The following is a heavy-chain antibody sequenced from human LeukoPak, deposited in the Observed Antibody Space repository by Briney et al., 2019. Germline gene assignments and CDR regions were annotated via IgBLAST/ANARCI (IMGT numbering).Heavy chain of an antibody. CDR2: MNPNSGNT. D-gene: IGHD3/OR15-3a*01. J-gene: IGHJ6*02. CDR3: ARGHRTLGRPYYYYGMDV. CDR1: GYTFTSYD. V-gene: IGHV1-8*01. Sequence: ASVKVSCKDSGYTFTSYDINWVRQATGQGLEWMGWMNPNSGNTGYAQKFQGRVTITRNTSISTAYMELSSLRSEDTAVYYCARGHRTLGRPYYYYGMDVWGQGTTVTVSS.